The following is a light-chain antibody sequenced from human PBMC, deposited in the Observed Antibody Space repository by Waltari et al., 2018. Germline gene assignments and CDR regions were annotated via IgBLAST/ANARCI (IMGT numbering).Light chain of an antibody. CDR3: QSFDNMLSGGVV. J-gene: IGLJ2*01. Sequence: QSVLTQPPSVSGTPGQRVTISCSGSTSNLGASHDVPWSQPLPGTAPKLLIYGNNNRPSGVPDRFSGSKSGTSASLAITGLQADDEADYFCQSFDNMLSGGVVFGGGTKLAVL. CDR2: GNN. V-gene: IGLV1-40*01. CDR1: TSNLGASHD.